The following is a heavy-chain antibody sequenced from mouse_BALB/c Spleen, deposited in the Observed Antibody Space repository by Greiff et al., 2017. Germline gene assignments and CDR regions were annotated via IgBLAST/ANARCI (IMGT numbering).Heavy chain of an antibody. CDR1: GYSFTSYW. CDR3: ARLDSFAY. V-gene: IGHV1S126*01. J-gene: IGHJ3*01. CDR2: IDPSDSET. Sequence: VKLMESGPQLVRPGASVKISCKASGYSFTSYWMHWVKQRPGQGLEWIGMIDPSDSETRLNQKFKDKATLTVDKSSSTAYMQLSSPTSEDSAVYYCARLDSFAYWGQGTLVTVSA.